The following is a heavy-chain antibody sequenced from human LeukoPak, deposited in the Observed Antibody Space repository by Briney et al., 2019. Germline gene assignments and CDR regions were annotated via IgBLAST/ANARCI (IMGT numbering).Heavy chain of an antibody. Sequence: GTSLRLSCVASAFTFSDHGMDWVRQAPGKGLEWVAVIAADGGVKHYADSVKGRFTLSRDDSKNTLFLQMNSLSVEDTAVYYCAREATWGQWYFDHWGQGTPVTVSS. D-gene: IGHD2-15*01. CDR1: AFTFSDHG. V-gene: IGHV3-30*03. CDR2: IAADGGVK. J-gene: IGHJ4*02. CDR3: AREATWGQWYFDH.